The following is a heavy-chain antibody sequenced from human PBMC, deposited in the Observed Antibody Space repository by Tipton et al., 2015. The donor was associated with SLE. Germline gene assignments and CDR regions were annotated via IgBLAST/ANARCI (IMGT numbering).Heavy chain of an antibody. V-gene: IGHV4-38-2*01. CDR1: GYSISSGYY. Sequence: TLSLTCAVSGYSISSGYYWGWIRQPPGKGLEWIGSIYHSGSTYYNPSLKSRVTISVDTSKNQFSLKLSSVTAADTAVYYCARVQAVLERLAFDIWGQGTMVTVSS. J-gene: IGHJ3*02. D-gene: IGHD1-1*01. CDR3: ARVQAVLERLAFDI. CDR2: IYHSGST.